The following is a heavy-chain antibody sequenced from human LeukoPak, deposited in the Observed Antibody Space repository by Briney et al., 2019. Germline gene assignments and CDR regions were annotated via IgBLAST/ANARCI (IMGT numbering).Heavy chain of an antibody. CDR1: GGSISTPSSY. V-gene: IGHV4-39*02. J-gene: IGHJ6*02. CDR2: VFYTGKT. D-gene: IGHD5-12*01. Sequence: PSETLSLTCTVSGGSISTPSSYWGWIRQPPGKGLEWIGSVFYTGKTHYNPFLKSRVTISVDASQNHFSLKLGSVAAADSALYYCASLDPCYFDSGACHYYYSMDVWGQGTTVTVSS. CDR3: ASLDPCYFDSGACHYYYSMDV.